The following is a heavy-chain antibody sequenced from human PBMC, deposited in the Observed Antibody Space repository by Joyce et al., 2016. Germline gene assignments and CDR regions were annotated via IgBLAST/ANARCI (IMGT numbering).Heavy chain of an antibody. Sequence: QLQLQESGPGLVKPPETLSLTCTVSGGSISSTYYWGWIRQPPGKGLEWIGSIYYNGVSYHNPSLKGRVTLSVDTSKNQFSLNLSSVTAADTAVYYCARGRSPHDYWGQGTLVIVSS. CDR3: ARGRSPHDY. CDR2: IYYNGVS. V-gene: IGHV4-39*07. CDR1: GGSISSTYY. J-gene: IGHJ4*02.